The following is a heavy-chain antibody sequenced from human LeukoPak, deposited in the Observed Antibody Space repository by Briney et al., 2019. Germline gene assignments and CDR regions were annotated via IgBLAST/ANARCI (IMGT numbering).Heavy chain of an antibody. Sequence: GGSLRLSCAASGFTFSTYEMRWVRQAPGKGLEWVSYISGRGGSTYYADSVKGRSTISRDNSKNTLYLQMNSLRPEDTAVYYCARGPSGYHNTGGQGTLVTVSS. CDR3: ARGPSGYHNT. D-gene: IGHD5-12*01. V-gene: IGHV3-23*01. CDR2: ISGRGGST. CDR1: GFTFSTYE. J-gene: IGHJ4*02.